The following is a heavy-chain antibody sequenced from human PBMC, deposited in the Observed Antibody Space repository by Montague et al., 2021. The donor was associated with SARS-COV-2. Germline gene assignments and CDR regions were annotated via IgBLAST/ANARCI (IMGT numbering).Heavy chain of an antibody. V-gene: IGHV4-61*08. J-gene: IGHJ3*02. CDR2: IYNTGRT. D-gene: IGHD2-2*01. Sequence: SETLSLTCTVSGGSVTSGAYYWTWIRQPPGKGLEWIGYIYNTGRTNYNPSLKSRVTISMDTSKNQFSLKVDSVSAADTAVYYCATEMPAYDVFDTWGQGTMVTVSS. CDR3: ATEMPAYDVFDT. CDR1: GGSVTSGAYY.